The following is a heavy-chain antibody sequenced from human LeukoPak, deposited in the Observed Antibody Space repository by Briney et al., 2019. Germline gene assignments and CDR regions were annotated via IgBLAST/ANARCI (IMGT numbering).Heavy chain of an antibody. D-gene: IGHD2-15*01. CDR3: ARGRDIVVVPAANYYFDY. Sequence: PSETLSLTCAVSGGSISSSNWWRWVRPPPGKGLEWIGEIYHSGSTNYNPSLKSRVTISVDKSKNQFSLKLSSVTAADTAVYYCARGRDIVVVPAANYYFDYWGQGTLVTVSS. CDR1: GGSISSSNW. CDR2: IYHSGST. V-gene: IGHV4-4*02. J-gene: IGHJ4*02.